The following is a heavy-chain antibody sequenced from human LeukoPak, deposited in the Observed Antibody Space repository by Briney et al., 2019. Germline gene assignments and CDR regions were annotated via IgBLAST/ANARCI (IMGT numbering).Heavy chain of an antibody. CDR2: INPNSGDT. Sequence: ASVRVSCKASGYTFTGYHMHWVRQAPGQGLEWMGRINPNSGDTNYAQKFQGRVTMTRDTSISTAYMELSRLRSDDTAVYYCARDYCSSTSCLFDYWGQGTLVTVSS. J-gene: IGHJ4*02. CDR3: ARDYCSSTSCLFDY. CDR1: GYTFTGYH. D-gene: IGHD2-2*01. V-gene: IGHV1-2*06.